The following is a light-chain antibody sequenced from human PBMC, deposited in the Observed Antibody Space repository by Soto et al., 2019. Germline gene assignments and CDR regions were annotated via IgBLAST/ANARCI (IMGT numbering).Light chain of an antibody. V-gene: IGKV3D-20*02. CDR1: QSVSSSY. CDR2: GAS. J-gene: IGKJ2*01. CDR3: QQRSNWPPGYT. Sequence: ESVLTQSPGTLSLSPGEKATLSCRASQSVSSSYLAWYQQKPGQAPRLLIYGASSRATGIPDRFSGSGSGTDFTLTISSLEPEDFAVYYCQQRSNWPPGYTFGQGTKLEIK.